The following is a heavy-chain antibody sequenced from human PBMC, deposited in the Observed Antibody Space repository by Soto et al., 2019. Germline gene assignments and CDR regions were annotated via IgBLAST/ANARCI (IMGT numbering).Heavy chain of an antibody. Sequence: PSETLSLTCTVSGGSTRNYFWSWIRQPPGKGLEWIGCIYYSGTTNYNSSLKSRVTISLDTSENQFSLRLRSVTAADTAVYYCARYVNPYDTAVWFDPWGQGTLVTVSS. D-gene: IGHD3-9*01. CDR2: IYYSGTT. CDR3: ARYVNPYDTAVWFDP. CDR1: GGSTRNYF. J-gene: IGHJ5*02. V-gene: IGHV4-59*01.